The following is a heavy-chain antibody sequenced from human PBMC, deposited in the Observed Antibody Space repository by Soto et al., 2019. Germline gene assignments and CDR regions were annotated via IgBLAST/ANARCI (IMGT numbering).Heavy chain of an antibody. V-gene: IGHV5-51*01. CDR1: GYSFTSYW. CDR2: IYPGDSDT. D-gene: IGHD5-18*01. J-gene: IGHJ4*02. CDR3: ARHEDTAMVSDY. Sequence: PRASLKISCKGSGYSFTSYWIGWARQMPGKGLEWMGIIYPGDSDTRYSPSFQGQVTISADKSISTAYLQSSSLKASDTAMYYCARHEDTAMVSDYWGQGTLVTVSS.